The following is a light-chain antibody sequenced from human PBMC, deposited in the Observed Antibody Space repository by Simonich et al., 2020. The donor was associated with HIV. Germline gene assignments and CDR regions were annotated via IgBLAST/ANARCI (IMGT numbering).Light chain of an antibody. CDR3: QQYYSTAT. CDR2: AAS. CDR1: QGISNS. Sequence: DIQMTQSPSSLSASVGDRVTITCRASQGISNSLAWYQQKPGKAPKLLLYAASRLESGVPSRISGSVSGTDFTLTISSLQPEDFAIDYCQQYYSTATCGQGTKVEI. V-gene: IGKV1-NL1*01. J-gene: IGKJ1*01.